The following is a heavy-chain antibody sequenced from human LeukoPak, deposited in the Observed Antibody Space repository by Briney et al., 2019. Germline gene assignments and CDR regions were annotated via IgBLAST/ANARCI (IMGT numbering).Heavy chain of an antibody. V-gene: IGHV4-59*01. CDR1: GGSISSYY. CDR3: ARTDSSGYYFKSRDPLDAFDI. J-gene: IGHJ3*02. D-gene: IGHD3-22*01. CDR2: IYYSGST. Sequence: SETLSLTCTVSGGSISSYYWSWIRQPPGKGLEWIGYIYYSGSTNYNPSLKSRVTISVDTPKNQFSLKLSSVTAADTAVYYCARTDSSGYYFKSRDPLDAFDIWGQGTMVTVSS.